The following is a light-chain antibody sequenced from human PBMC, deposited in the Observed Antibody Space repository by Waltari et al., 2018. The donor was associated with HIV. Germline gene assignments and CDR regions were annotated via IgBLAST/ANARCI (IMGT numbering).Light chain of an antibody. CDR2: QNN. Sequence: QSVLTQPPSESGAAGQRITISCHGRRTNLRSTYDFKWYQQLPGRAPRLLISQNNSRPSWVPDRFSGYKSDTSASLVITGLQADDEAIYYCQSLDNSLSGSVFGGGTKLTVL. CDR3: QSLDNSLSGSV. CDR1: RTNLRSTYD. V-gene: IGLV1-40*01. J-gene: IGLJ3*02.